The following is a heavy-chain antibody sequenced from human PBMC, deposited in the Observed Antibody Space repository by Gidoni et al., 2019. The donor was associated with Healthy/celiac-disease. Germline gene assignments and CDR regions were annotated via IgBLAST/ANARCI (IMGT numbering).Heavy chain of an antibody. CDR3: ARENYGDYVDY. CDR2: IWYDGSNK. J-gene: IGHJ4*02. V-gene: IGHV3-33*08. CDR1: GFTFSSYG. Sequence: QVQLVESGGGVVQPGRSLRLSCAASGFTFSSYGMHWVRQAPGKGLEWVAVIWYDGSNKYYADSVKGRFTISRDNSKNTLYLQMNSLRAEDTAVYYCARENYGDYVDYWGQGTLVTVSS. D-gene: IGHD4-17*01.